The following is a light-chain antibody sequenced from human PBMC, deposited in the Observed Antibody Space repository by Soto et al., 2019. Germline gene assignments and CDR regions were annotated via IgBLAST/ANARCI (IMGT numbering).Light chain of an antibody. CDR1: QSISSW. Sequence: DIQMTQSPSTLSASVGDRVTITCRASQSISSWLAWYQQKPGKAPKLLIFKTSSLKSGVPSRFGGSGSGTEFTLTSSSLQPDDFATYYCQHYNSYPWTFGRGTKVEIK. CDR2: KTS. CDR3: QHYNSYPWT. V-gene: IGKV1-5*03. J-gene: IGKJ1*01.